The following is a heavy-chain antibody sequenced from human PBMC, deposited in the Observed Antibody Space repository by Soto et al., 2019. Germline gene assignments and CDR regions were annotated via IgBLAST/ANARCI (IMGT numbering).Heavy chain of an antibody. V-gene: IGHV3-33*01. CDR3: ARDPTRGGGKRGGGYYGMDV. Sequence: QVQLVESGGGVVQPGRSLRLSCAASGFTFSSYGMHWVRQAPGKGLEWVAVIWYDGSNKYYEDSVKGRFTISRDNSKNTLYLQMNSLRAEDTAVYYCARDPTRGGGKRGGGYYGMDVWGQGTTVTVSS. CDR1: GFTFSSYG. CDR2: IWYDGSNK. D-gene: IGHD2-15*01. J-gene: IGHJ6*02.